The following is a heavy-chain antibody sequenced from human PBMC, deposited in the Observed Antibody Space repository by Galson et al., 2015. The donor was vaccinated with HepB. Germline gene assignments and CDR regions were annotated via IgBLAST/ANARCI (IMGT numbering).Heavy chain of an antibody. D-gene: IGHD4-17*01. Sequence: SLRLSCAASGFTFSSYAMSWVRQAPGKGLEWVSAISGSGGSTYYADSVKGRFTISRDNSKNTLYLQMNSLRAEDTAVHYCAKVKGYGDYYFDYWGQGTLVTVSS. CDR3: AKVKGYGDYYFDY. J-gene: IGHJ4*02. CDR1: GFTFSSYA. CDR2: ISGSGGST. V-gene: IGHV3-23*01.